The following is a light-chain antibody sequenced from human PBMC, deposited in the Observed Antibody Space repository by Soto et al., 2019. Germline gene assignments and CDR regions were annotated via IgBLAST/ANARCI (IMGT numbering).Light chain of an antibody. V-gene: IGKV3-20*01. CDR2: GAS. J-gene: IGKJ5*01. CDR3: EEYGSSLIT. CDR1: PSVSSSY. Sequence: EIGLTQSPGTLSLSPGERATLSCRASPSVSSSYLACYQQNPGKAPSLLIYGASSRATGIPDRFSGSWSGTDFMLTISRVESDDFAVYCCEEYGSSLITFGQGTLLEI.